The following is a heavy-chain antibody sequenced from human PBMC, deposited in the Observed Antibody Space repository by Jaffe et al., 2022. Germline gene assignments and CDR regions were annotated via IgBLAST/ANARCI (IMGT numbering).Heavy chain of an antibody. D-gene: IGHD3-16*01. Sequence: DVQLVESGGGLVKPGGSLRLSCAASGFDFRNTWLSWVRQVPGKGLEWVGRIKTNTQDDGTTDYAASLKGRFTISRDDSKNTVFLEMSGLTTEDTATYFCTTNGAVLLWFRDYMCDYWGQGTLVTVSS. CDR2: IKTNTQDDGTT. CDR1: GFDFRNTW. V-gene: IGHV3-15*01. J-gene: IGHJ4*02. CDR3: TTNGAVLLWFRDYMCDY.